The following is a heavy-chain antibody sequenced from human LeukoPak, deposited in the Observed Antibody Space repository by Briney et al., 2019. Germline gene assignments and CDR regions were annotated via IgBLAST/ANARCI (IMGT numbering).Heavy chain of an antibody. D-gene: IGHD2/OR15-2a*01. CDR3: ARDEDTSALSEY. V-gene: IGHV3-23*01. J-gene: IGHJ4*02. Sequence: GGSLRLSCAGSGFTFSRNTMSSVRQAPGRGLEWVSAISNTGGRTDYADSVKGRFTISRDNSKSTLYLQMDSLRAEDTAVYYCARDEDTSALSEYWGQGTLVTVSS. CDR1: GFTFSRNT. CDR2: ISNTGGRT.